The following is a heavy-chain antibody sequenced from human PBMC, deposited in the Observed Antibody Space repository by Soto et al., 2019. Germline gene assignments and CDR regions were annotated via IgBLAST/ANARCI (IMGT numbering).Heavy chain of an antibody. J-gene: IGHJ2*01. V-gene: IGHV1-69*02. CDR3: ARGVDWRTRQMYFDL. D-gene: IGHD3-9*01. CDR2: IIPILGIA. Sequence: QVQLVQSGAEVKKPGSSVKVSCKASGGTFSSYTISWVRQAPGQGLEWMGRIIPILGIANYAQKFQGRVTITADKSTSTAYMEMSGLRSEDTAVYYCARGVDWRTRQMYFDLWGRGTLVTVSS. CDR1: GGTFSSYT.